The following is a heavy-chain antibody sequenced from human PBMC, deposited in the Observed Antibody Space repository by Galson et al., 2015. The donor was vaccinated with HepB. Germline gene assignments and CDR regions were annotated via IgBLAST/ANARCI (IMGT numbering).Heavy chain of an antibody. J-gene: IGHJ3*02. CDR3: ARGIVVVVAATDDAFDI. CDR2: INAGNGNT. D-gene: IGHD2-15*01. V-gene: IGHV1-3*01. Sequence: SVKVSCKASGYTFTSYAMHWVRQAPGQRLEWMGWINAGNGNTKYSQKFQGRVTMTRDTSTSTVYMELSSLRSEDTAVYYCARGIVVVVAATDDAFDIWGQGTMVTVSS. CDR1: GYTFTSYA.